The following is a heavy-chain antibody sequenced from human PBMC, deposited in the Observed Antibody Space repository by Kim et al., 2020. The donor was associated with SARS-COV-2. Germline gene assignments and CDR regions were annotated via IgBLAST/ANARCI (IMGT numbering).Heavy chain of an antibody. CDR2: IKSKIDGGTT. D-gene: IGHD3-22*01. J-gene: IGHJ4*02. CDR3: TTDPPLNYDSSGYRHY. Sequence: GGSLRLSCAASAFTFSNAWMSWVRQAPGKGLEWVGRIKSKIDGGTTDYAAPVKGRFTISRDDSKNTVYLQMNSLKTEDTAVYYCTTDPPLNYDSSGYRHYWGQGTLVTVSS. CDR1: AFTFSNAW. V-gene: IGHV3-15*01.